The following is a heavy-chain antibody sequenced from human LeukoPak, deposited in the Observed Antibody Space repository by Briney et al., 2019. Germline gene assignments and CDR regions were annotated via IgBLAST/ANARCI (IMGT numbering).Heavy chain of an antibody. CDR1: GFTFSTSW. V-gene: IGHV3-7*03. Sequence: GGSLRLSCAASGFTFSTSWMHWVRQAPGKGLEWVANMKQDGSEEYYVDSVKGRFTISRGNAKNSLYLQMNSLRAEDTAVYYCARDKIVGATVLDYWGQGNLVTVSS. CDR3: ARDKIVGATVLDY. CDR2: MKQDGSEE. D-gene: IGHD1-26*01. J-gene: IGHJ4*02.